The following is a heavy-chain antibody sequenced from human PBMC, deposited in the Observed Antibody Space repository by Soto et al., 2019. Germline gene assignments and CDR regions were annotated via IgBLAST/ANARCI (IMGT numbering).Heavy chain of an antibody. V-gene: IGHV3-48*01. Sequence: PGGSLRLSCAASGFTFSSYSMNWVRQAPGKGLEWVSYISSSSTIYYADSVKGRFTISRDNAKNSLYLQMNSLRAEDTAVYYCARDGNMFRGVMWSWGQGTLVTVS. CDR3: ARDGNMFRGVMWS. CDR2: ISSSSTI. D-gene: IGHD3-10*01. CDR1: GFTFSSYS. J-gene: IGHJ5*02.